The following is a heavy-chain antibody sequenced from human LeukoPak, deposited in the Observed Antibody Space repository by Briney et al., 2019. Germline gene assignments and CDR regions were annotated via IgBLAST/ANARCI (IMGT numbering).Heavy chain of an antibody. V-gene: IGHV4-39*07. CDR2: INHSGST. D-gene: IGHD6-13*01. CDR1: GGSISSSSYY. Sequence: SETLSLTCTVSGGSISSSSYYWSWTRQPPGKGLEWIGEINHSGSTNYNPSLKSRVTISVDTSKNQFSLKLSSVTAADTAVYYCARVMGAAARVWFDPWGQGTLVTVSS. J-gene: IGHJ5*02. CDR3: ARVMGAAARVWFDP.